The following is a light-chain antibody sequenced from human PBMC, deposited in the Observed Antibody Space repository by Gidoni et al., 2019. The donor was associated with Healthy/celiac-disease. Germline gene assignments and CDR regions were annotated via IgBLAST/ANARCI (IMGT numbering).Light chain of an antibody. J-gene: IGKJ4*01. CDR1: QSLLHSNGYNY. V-gene: IGKV2-28*01. Sequence: DIVMTQSPLSLPVTPGEPASISCRSSQSLLHSNGYNYLDWYLQKPGQSPQLLIYLGSNRASGVPDRFSGSGSGTDFTLKISRVEAEDVGVYYCMQALQTPVFGGGIKVEIK. CDR2: LGS. CDR3: MQALQTPV.